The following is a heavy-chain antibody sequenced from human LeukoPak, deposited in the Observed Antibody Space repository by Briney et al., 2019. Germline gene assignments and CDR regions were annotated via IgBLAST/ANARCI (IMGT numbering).Heavy chain of an antibody. J-gene: IGHJ4*02. CDR2: IRGSGGST. V-gene: IGHV3-23*01. Sequence: GGSLRLSCAASGFTFSSYAMSWVRQAPGKGLEWVSAIRGSGGSTYYADSVKGRFTISRDNSKNTLYLQMNSLRAEDTAVYYCTKGTIWLPFDYWGQGTLVTVSS. CDR3: TKGTIWLPFDY. D-gene: IGHD5-18*01. CDR1: GFTFSSYA.